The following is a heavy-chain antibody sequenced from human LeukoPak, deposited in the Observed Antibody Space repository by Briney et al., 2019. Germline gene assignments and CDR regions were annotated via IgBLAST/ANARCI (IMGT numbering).Heavy chain of an antibody. CDR2: INQDGSEE. Sequence: GGSLRLSCAASGFTFRTYWMSWIRQAPGKGPERVADINQDGSEEYYVQSVKGRFTVYRDNAQNAVFLQMTNLRADDTAVYYCARWKMELQRNASDFWGQGTVVTVSS. CDR1: GFTFRTYW. D-gene: IGHD1-26*01. V-gene: IGHV3-7*01. J-gene: IGHJ3*01. CDR3: ARWKMELQRNASDF.